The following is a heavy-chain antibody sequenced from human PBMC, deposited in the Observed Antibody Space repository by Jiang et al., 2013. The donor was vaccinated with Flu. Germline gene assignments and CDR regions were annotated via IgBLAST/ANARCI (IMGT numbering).Heavy chain of an antibody. V-gene: IGHV3-23*01. CDR3: AKAKPGKRTEAGKYGMDV. CDR2: ISGSGGST. CDR1: FSSYA. J-gene: IGHJ6*02. Sequence: FSSYAMSWVRQAPGKGLEWVSAISGSGGSTYYADSVKGRFTISRDNSKNTLYLQMNSLRAEDTAVYYCAKAKPGKRTEAGKYGMDVWGQGTTVTVSS. D-gene: IGHD3-10*01.